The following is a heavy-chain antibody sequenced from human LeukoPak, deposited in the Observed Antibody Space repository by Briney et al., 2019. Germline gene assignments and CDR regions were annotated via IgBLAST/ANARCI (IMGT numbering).Heavy chain of an antibody. Sequence: PSETLSLTCTVSGGSISSYYWSWIRQPAGKGLEWIGRIYIRGSTNYNPSLKSRVTMSFDTSKNQFSLKLRSVTAADTAVYYCARDERTMGVVDYRGQGILVTVSS. V-gene: IGHV4-4*07. CDR1: GGSISSYY. D-gene: IGHD3-10*01. CDR2: IYIRGST. J-gene: IGHJ4*02. CDR3: ARDERTMGVVDY.